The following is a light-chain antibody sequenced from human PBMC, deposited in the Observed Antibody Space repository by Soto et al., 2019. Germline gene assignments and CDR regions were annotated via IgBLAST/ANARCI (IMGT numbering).Light chain of an antibody. Sequence: EIVLTQSPATLSWXPXXXXTXXXRASRSVSGFLAWYQQRPGQAPRLLIYGASSRATGIPDRFSGSGSGTDFTLTISRLEPEDFAVYYCQQYGSSWITFGQGTRLEIK. CDR3: QQYGSSWIT. CDR1: RSVSGF. J-gene: IGKJ5*01. CDR2: GAS. V-gene: IGKV3-20*01.